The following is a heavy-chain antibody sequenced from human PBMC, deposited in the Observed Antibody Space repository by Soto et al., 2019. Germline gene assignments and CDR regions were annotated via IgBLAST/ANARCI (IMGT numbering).Heavy chain of an antibody. CDR1: GGCMSSYY. CDR2: IYYSGST. Sequence: SETLSLTCTVYGGCMSSYYWSWIRQPPGKGLEWNGYIYYSGSTNYNPSLKSRVTISVDTSKNQFSLKLNSVTAADTAVYYCASRWGGALDYWGQGTLVTVSS. D-gene: IGHD3-16*01. CDR3: ASRWGGALDY. J-gene: IGHJ4*02. V-gene: IGHV4-59*08.